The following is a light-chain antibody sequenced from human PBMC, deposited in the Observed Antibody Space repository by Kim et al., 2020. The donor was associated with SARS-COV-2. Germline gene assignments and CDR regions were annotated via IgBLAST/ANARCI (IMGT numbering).Light chain of an antibody. CDR1: SSNIGSNY. Sequence: QSVLTQPPSVSATPGQKVTISCSGSSSNIGSNYVSWYQKLPGTAPRLLIYDNYKRPSGIPDRFSGSKSGTSGTLAITGLQTGDEAEYYCGTWDKSLTNGRVFGGGTKLTVL. CDR2: DNY. J-gene: IGLJ3*02. V-gene: IGLV1-51*01. CDR3: GTWDKSLTNGRV.